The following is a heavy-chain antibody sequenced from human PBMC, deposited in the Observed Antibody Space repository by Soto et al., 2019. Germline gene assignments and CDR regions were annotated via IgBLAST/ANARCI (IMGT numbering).Heavy chain of an antibody. J-gene: IGHJ4*02. CDR2: IYYSGST. CDR3: ARGSSGWPPRFDY. Sequence: VQLQESGPGLVKPSETLSLNCTVSAGSISSYYWSWIRQSPGKGLEWIGYIYYSGSTTYNPSLKSRVIISVDTSKNQFSLNLSSVTAAETAVYYCARGSSGWPPRFDYWGQGTMVTVSS. D-gene: IGHD6-19*01. V-gene: IGHV4-59*01. CDR1: AGSISSYY.